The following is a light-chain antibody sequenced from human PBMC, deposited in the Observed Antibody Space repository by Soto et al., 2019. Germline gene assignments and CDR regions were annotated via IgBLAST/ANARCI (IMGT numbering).Light chain of an antibody. Sequence: EIVLTQSPGTLSLSPGETATLSCRASQRVSNSYLAWYQKKPGQAPRLLIYGASSRAAGILDRFSGSGSGTDFTLTISRLEPEDFAVYFCQRYGGSPPFTFGQGTKVDIK. J-gene: IGKJ2*01. CDR1: QRVSNSY. CDR2: GAS. V-gene: IGKV3-20*01. CDR3: QRYGGSPPFT.